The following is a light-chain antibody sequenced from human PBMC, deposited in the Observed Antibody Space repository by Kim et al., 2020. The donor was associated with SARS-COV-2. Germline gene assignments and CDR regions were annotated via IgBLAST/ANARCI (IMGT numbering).Light chain of an antibody. CDR3: QQNHSFPLT. J-gene: IGKJ4*01. CDR1: QDISSW. V-gene: IGKV1D-12*01. Sequence: SVSVRHRVTITWRGSQDISSWLGLYQQKPGKAPKVLIYEASNLQSGVPSRFSGSGSGTDFTLTINSLQPEDFATYYCQQNHSFPLTFGGGTKLEI. CDR2: EAS.